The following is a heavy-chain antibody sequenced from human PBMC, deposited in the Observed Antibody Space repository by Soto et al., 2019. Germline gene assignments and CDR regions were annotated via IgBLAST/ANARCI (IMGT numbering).Heavy chain of an antibody. V-gene: IGHV4-30-4*01. CDR3: ARLGRYYQSLDS. J-gene: IGHJ5*01. CDR1: GGSITSDYSC. Sequence: PSETLSLTCTVSGGSITSDYSCWSWIRQPPGEGLEWIGHIFDSGTTYTNPSLRSQVAISLDTSKNHFSLTLSSVTAADTAVYYCARLGRYYQSLDSWGPGTLVT. CDR2: IFDSGTT. D-gene: IGHD3-10*01.